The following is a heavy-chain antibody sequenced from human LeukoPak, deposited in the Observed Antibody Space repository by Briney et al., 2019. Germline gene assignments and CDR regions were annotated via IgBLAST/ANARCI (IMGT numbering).Heavy chain of an antibody. D-gene: IGHD6-13*01. CDR1: GFSFIDYY. Sequence: GGSLRLSCAASGFSFIDYYMSWIRQAPGKGLEWVSYMDDSGRIIYYGGSVKGRFTISRDNARNSLFLQMNRLTAEDTAVYFCARVRRAAADSLRYFDYWGREPWSPSPQ. V-gene: IGHV3-11*04. CDR2: MDDSGRII. J-gene: IGHJ4*02. CDR3: ARVRRAAADSLRYFDY.